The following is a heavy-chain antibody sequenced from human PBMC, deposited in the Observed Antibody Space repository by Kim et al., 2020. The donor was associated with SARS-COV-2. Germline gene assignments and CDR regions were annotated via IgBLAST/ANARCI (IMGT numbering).Heavy chain of an antibody. V-gene: IGHV3-73*01. Sequence: AYVASVIGRFTISRDDSKNTEYLQMNSLKTEDPAMYYCTRYGVGHGWLDPWGQGTLVTVSS. D-gene: IGHD1-26*01. CDR3: TRYGVGHGWLDP. J-gene: IGHJ5*02.